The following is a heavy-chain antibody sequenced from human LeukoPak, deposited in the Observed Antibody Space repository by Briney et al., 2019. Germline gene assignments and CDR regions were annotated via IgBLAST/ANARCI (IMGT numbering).Heavy chain of an antibody. CDR3: ASNLGGWGSYYMDV. J-gene: IGHJ6*03. V-gene: IGHV4-39*01. CDR1: GGSISSSSYY. D-gene: IGHD3-16*01. CDR2: IYYSGST. Sequence: PSETLSLTCTVSGGSISSSSYYWGWIRQPPGKGLEWIGSIYYSGSTYYNPSLKSRVTISVDTSKNQFSLKLSSVTAADTAVYYCASNLGGWGSYYMDVWGKGTTVTVFS.